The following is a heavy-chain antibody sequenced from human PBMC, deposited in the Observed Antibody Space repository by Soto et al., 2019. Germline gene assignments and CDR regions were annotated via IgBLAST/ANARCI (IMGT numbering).Heavy chain of an antibody. CDR2: IYHSGRT. CDR1: GGSISSGGYS. V-gene: IGHV4-30-2*01. J-gene: IGHJ4*02. Sequence: QLQLQESGSGLVKPSQTLSLTCAVSGGSISSGGYSWSWIRQPPGKGLEWIGYIYHSGRTYYNPSLKSRVTISVDRSKKQFSLKLSSVTAADTAVYYCARAGGLGAVAADYWGQGTLVTVSS. D-gene: IGHD6-19*01. CDR3: ARAGGLGAVAADY.